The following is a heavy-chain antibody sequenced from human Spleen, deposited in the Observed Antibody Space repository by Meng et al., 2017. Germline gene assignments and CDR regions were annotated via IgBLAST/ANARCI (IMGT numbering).Heavy chain of an antibody. CDR3: ARTDYYGSDHYYYYGMDV. CDR1: HYTFTNYG. V-gene: IGHV1-2*06. CDR2: NNPRSGGT. Sequence: ASVKVSCKASHYTFTNYGINWVRQAPGQGLEWMGRNNPRSGGTNYAQKFQGRVTMTRDTSISTAYMELSRLTSDDTAVYFCARTDYYGSDHYYYYGMDVWGQGTTVTVSS. D-gene: IGHD3-10*01. J-gene: IGHJ6*02.